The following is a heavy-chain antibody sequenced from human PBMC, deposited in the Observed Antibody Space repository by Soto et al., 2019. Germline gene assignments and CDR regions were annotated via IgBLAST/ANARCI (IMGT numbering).Heavy chain of an antibody. CDR3: AKDPHSGISGGWFDP. J-gene: IGHJ5*02. D-gene: IGHD3-10*01. Sequence: EVQLVESGGGLVQPGRSLRLSCAAFGFTFDDYAMHWVRQAPGKGLEWVSGISWNSGSIGYADSLKGRFTISRDNAKNSLYLQMNSLRAEDTALYYCAKDPHSGISGGWFDPWGQGTLVTVSS. CDR1: GFTFDDYA. CDR2: ISWNSGSI. V-gene: IGHV3-9*01.